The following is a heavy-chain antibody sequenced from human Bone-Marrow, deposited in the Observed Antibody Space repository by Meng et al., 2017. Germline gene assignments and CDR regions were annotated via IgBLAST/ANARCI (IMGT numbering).Heavy chain of an antibody. D-gene: IGHD5-18*01. CDR1: GFTFSSYA. CDR2: ISYDGSNK. CDR3: ARDLGSPGYSYGHWFDP. J-gene: IGHJ5*02. V-gene: IGHV3-30*04. Sequence: SCAASGFTFSSYAMSWFRQAPGKGLEWVAVISYDGSNKYYADSVKGRFTISRDNAKNSLYLQMSSLGAEDTAVYYCARDLGSPGYSYGHWFDPWGQGTLVTVSS.